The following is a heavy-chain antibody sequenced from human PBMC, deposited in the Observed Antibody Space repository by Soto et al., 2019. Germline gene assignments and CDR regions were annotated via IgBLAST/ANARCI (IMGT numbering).Heavy chain of an antibody. CDR2: ITDSDGST. Sequence: EVQLLESGGALIQPGGSLRISCAASGFTFSSHAMSWVRQAPGKGLQWVSTITDSDGSTYYADSVKRRFTISRDNSKNTLYQQMNSLRAEDTAVYYCAKRLNSNNDMLGLFASWGQVTLVTVAS. D-gene: IGHD3-9*01. V-gene: IGHV3-23*01. CDR1: GFTFSSHA. CDR3: AKRLNSNNDMLGLFAS. J-gene: IGHJ4*02.